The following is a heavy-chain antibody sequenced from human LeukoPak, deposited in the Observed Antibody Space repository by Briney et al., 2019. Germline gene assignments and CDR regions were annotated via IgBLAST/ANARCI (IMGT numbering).Heavy chain of an antibody. D-gene: IGHD4-17*01. CDR3: ARGGMTTVTTFHTTPFDY. Sequence: GASVKVSCKASGYTFTSYYMHWVRQAPGQGLEWMGGIIPIFGTANYAQKFQGRVTITADESTSTAYMELSSLRSEDTAVYYCARGGMTTVTTFHTTPFDYWGQGTLVTVSS. CDR2: IIPIFGTA. V-gene: IGHV1-69*13. J-gene: IGHJ4*02. CDR1: GYTFTSYY.